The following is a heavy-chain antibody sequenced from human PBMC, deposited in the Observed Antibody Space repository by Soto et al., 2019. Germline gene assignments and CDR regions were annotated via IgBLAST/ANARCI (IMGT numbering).Heavy chain of an antibody. Sequence: KPSETLSLTCAVYGGSFGGYYWSWIRQPPGKGLEWIGEINHSGSTNYNPSLKSRVTISVDTSKNQFSLKLSSVTAADTAVYYCARGPRGITGTGWFDPWGQGTLVTASS. CDR2: INHSGST. J-gene: IGHJ5*02. CDR1: GGSFGGYY. D-gene: IGHD1-7*01. CDR3: ARGPRGITGTGWFDP. V-gene: IGHV4-34*01.